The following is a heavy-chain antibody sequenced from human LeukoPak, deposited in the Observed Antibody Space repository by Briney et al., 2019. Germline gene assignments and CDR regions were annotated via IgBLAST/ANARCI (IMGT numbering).Heavy chain of an antibody. CDR3: ANPRYDSSGYYYVD. V-gene: IGHV1-3*01. CDR2: INGGSGNT. J-gene: IGHJ4*02. Sequence: ASVKVSCKASGYTFTDYTMHWLRQAPGQRLDWMGWINGGSGNTKYSPEYQARVTTTRDTSASTAYMELSSLRSEDTAVYYCANPRYDSSGYYYVDWGQGTLVTVSS. D-gene: IGHD3-22*01. CDR1: GYTFTDYT.